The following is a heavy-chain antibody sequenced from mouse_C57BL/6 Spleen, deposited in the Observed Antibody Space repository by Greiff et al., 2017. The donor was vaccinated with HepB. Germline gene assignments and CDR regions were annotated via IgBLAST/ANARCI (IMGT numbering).Heavy chain of an antibody. CDR3: TRQAYYGSSSFAY. CDR1: GFTFSDAW. J-gene: IGHJ3*01. CDR2: IRNKANNHET. D-gene: IGHD1-1*01. Sequence: EVQRVESGGGLVQPGGSMKLSCAASGFTFSDAWMDWVRQSPEKGLEWVAEIRNKANNHETYYAESVKGRFTISRDDSKSSFYLQMNSLRAEDAGIYDCTRQAYYGSSSFAYWGQGTLVTVSA. V-gene: IGHV6-6*01.